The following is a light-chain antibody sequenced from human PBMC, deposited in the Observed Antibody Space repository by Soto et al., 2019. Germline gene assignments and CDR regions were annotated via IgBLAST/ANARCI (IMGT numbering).Light chain of an antibody. CDR3: QTWGTGIVV. Sequence: QPVLTQSPSASASLGASVKLTCTLSSGHSSYAIAWHQQQPEKGPRYLMKFNSDGSHNKGDGIPDRFSGSSSGAERYLTISSLQSEDEADYYCQTWGTGIVVFGGGTKLTVL. V-gene: IGLV4-69*01. CDR1: SGHSSYA. CDR2: FNSDGSH. J-gene: IGLJ2*01.